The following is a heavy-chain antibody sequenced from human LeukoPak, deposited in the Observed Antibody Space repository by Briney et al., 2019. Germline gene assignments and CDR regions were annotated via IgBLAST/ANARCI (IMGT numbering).Heavy chain of an antibody. CDR2: INNDSGTI. CDR3: VRDYGYAFDI. V-gene: IGHV3-48*01. Sequence: GGSLRLSCAASEFSFSSYSMNWVSQDPGEGLEWRSYINNDSGTIYYEDSVKGRFTISIDNAKNSLYLQMSSLRAEDTAVYYCVRDYGYAFDIWGQGTIVTVSS. D-gene: IGHD3-10*01. J-gene: IGHJ3*02. CDR1: EFSFSSYS.